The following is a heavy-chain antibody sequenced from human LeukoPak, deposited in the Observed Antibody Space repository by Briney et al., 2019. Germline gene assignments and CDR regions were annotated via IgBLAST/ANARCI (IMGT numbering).Heavy chain of an antibody. V-gene: IGHV3-49*04. CDR2: IRSKAYGGTT. CDR3: TYLKRTYYYGSGNSYYFDY. J-gene: IGHJ4*02. D-gene: IGHD3-10*01. Sequence: GSLRLSCEASGFSFSRYWMSWVRQAPGKGLEWVGFIRSKAYGGTTEYAASVKGRFTISRDDSKSIAYLQMNSLKTEDTAVYYCTYLKRTYYYGSGNSYYFDYWGQGTLVTVSS. CDR1: GFSFSRYW.